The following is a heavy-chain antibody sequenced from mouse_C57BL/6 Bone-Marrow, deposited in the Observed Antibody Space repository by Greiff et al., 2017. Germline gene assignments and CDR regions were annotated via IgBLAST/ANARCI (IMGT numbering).Heavy chain of an antibody. J-gene: IGHJ4*01. V-gene: IGHV14-4*01. Sequence: VQLQQSGAELVRPGASVKLSCTASGFNIKDDYMHWVKQRPEQGLEWIGWIDPENGDTEYASKFQGKATITADTSSNTAYLQLSSLTSEDTAVYYCTTSPYCAMDYWGQGTSVTVSS. CDR2: IDPENGDT. CDR1: GFNIKDDY. CDR3: TTSPYCAMDY.